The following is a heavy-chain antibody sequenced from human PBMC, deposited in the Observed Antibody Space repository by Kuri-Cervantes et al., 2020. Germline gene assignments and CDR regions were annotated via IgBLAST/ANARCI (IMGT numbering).Heavy chain of an antibody. CDR1: GFTFSSYW. CDR3: ARDNYDFWSGYYSGTVY. CDR2: IKQDGSEK. Sequence: GESLKISCAASGFTFSSYWMSWVRQAPGKGLEWVANIKQDGSEKYYVDSVKGRFTISRDNAKNSLYLQMNSLRAEDTAVYYCARDNYDFWSGYYSGTVYWGQGTLVTVSS. J-gene: IGHJ4*02. D-gene: IGHD3-3*01. V-gene: IGHV3-7*01.